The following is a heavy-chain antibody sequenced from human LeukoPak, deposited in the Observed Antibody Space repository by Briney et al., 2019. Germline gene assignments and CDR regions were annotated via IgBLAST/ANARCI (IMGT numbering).Heavy chain of an antibody. Sequence: GGFLRLSCAASGFTFNNYNMTWVRQAPGKGLEWVSSISSSSSSYIYYADSVKGRFTISRDNARNSLYLQMSSLRAEDTAVYYCARDRGGTLMVYARGKDYYYMDVWGKGTTVTVSS. J-gene: IGHJ6*03. CDR3: ARDRGGTLMVYARGKDYYYMDV. D-gene: IGHD2-8*01. CDR2: ISSSSSSYI. CDR1: GFTFNNYN. V-gene: IGHV3-21*01.